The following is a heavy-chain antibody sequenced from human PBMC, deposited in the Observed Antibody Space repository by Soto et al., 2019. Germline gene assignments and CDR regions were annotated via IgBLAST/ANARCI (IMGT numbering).Heavy chain of an antibody. J-gene: IGHJ4*02. D-gene: IGHD2-15*01. Sequence: SETLSLTCSVSGCSISSGGNSWTWILQHPGKGLEWIGYIYYGASTHYNPSLKSRVTISVDTSDNQLSLKLSSVTAADTAVYYCARVTPDAYCSGGSCYFDYWGQGTLVTVSS. CDR1: GCSISSGGNS. V-gene: IGHV4-31*03. CDR2: IYYGAST. CDR3: ARVTPDAYCSGGSCYFDY.